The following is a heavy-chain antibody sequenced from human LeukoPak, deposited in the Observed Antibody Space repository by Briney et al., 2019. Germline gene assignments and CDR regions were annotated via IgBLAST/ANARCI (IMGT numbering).Heavy chain of an antibody. J-gene: IGHJ5*02. D-gene: IGHD6-13*01. CDR1: GGTFSSYA. CDR3: ARGGCTTWQQLVLEWFDP. Sequence: ASVKVSCKASGGTFSSYAISWVRQAPGQGLEWMGGIIPIFGTANYAQKFQGRVTITTDESTSTAYMELSSLRSEDTAVYYCARGGCTTWQQLVLEWFDPWGQGTLVTVSS. CDR2: IIPIFGTA. V-gene: IGHV1-69*05.